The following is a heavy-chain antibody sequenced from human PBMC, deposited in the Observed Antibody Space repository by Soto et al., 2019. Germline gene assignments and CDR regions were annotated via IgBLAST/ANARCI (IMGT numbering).Heavy chain of an antibody. J-gene: IGHJ4*02. Sequence: GGSLRLSCAGSGFSVNNAWMTWVRQAPGQGLECVARIKKKSDGGTTEYAAPVKGRFTISRDDSTNTLYLQMNSLKTEDTALYYFAPGIGTIDYRGQGALVTVSS. D-gene: IGHD3-10*01. CDR1: GFSVNNAW. CDR3: APGIGTIDY. V-gene: IGHV3-15*01. CDR2: IKKKSDGGTT.